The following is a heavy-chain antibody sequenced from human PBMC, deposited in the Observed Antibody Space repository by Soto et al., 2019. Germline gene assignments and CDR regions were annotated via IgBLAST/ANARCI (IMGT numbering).Heavy chain of an antibody. Sequence: PSETLSLTCTVYGGSIGSSSYYWGWIRQPPGKGLERIGSIYYSGCTYYNPSLKSPVTISVDTSKNKFSLKLSAVTAADMTVYYSASPVVFLGFVELGRRGWYGPWGQGTRVRVSP. CDR3: ASPVVFLGFVELGRRGWYGP. D-gene: IGHD3-10*01. J-gene: IGHJ5*02. CDR1: GGSIGSSSYY. V-gene: IGHV4-39*01. CDR2: IYYSGCT.